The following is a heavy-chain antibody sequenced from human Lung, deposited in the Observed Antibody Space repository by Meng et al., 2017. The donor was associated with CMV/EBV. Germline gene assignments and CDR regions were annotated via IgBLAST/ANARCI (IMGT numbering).Heavy chain of an antibody. J-gene: IGHJ6*02. D-gene: IGHD2-2*01. Sequence: SVKVSCKASGGTSSSYVISWVRQAPGQGLEWMGGIIPILGRANYGQKFQARVTITADKSTSTAHMELSSLRSEDTAVYYCARSRVLSSSPSRPPTYGMDVWGQGTXVTVYS. V-gene: IGHV1-69*10. CDR3: ARSRVLSSSPSRPPTYGMDV. CDR2: IIPILGRA. CDR1: GGTSSSYV.